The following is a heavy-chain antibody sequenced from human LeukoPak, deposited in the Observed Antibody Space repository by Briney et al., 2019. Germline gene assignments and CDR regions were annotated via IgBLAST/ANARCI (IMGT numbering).Heavy chain of an antibody. Sequence: ASVKVSCKASGYTFTSYAMHWVRQAPGQRLEWMGWINAGNGNTKYSQKFQGRVTITRDTSASTAYMELSSLRSEDTAVYYCARDFYGGNGGGAFDIWGQGTMVTVSS. CDR2: INAGNGNT. CDR1: GYTFTSYA. CDR3: ARDFYGGNGGGAFDI. J-gene: IGHJ3*02. D-gene: IGHD4-23*01. V-gene: IGHV1-3*01.